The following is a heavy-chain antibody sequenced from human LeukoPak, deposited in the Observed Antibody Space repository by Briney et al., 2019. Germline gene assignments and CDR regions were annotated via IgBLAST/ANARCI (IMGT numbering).Heavy chain of an antibody. J-gene: IGHJ3*02. D-gene: IGHD3-3*01. CDR1: GFTFSSYA. CDR2: ISYDGSNK. V-gene: IGHV3-30*04. Sequence: GGSLRLSCAASGFTFSSYAMHWVRQAPGKGLEWVAVISYDGSNKYYADSVKGRFTISRDNSKSTLYLQMNSLRAEDTAVYYCARDHIEYYDSPDDASDIWGQGTTVTVSS. CDR3: ARDHIEYYDSPDDASDI.